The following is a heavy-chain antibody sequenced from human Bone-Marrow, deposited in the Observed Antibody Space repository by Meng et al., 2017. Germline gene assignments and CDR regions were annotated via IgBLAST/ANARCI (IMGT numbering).Heavy chain of an antibody. CDR1: GYTFTSYD. J-gene: IGHJ6*02. D-gene: IGHD5-18*01. Sequence: ASVTVSCKASGYTFTSYDINWVRQATGQGLEWMGWMNPNSGNTGYAQKFQGRVTMTRNTSIITAYMGLSSLRSEDTAVYYCARGPRYKRGYYYGMDVWGQGTTVTVSS. CDR2: MNPNSGNT. CDR3: ARGPRYKRGYYYGMDV. V-gene: IGHV1-8*01.